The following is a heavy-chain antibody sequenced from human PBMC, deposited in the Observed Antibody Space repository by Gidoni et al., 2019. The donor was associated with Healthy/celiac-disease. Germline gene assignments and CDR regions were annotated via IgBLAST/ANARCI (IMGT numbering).Heavy chain of an antibody. D-gene: IGHD3-3*01. Sequence: QVQLVQSGAEVKKRGASVKVSCRASGYTFTSYYMHGWRQAPGQGLEWMGIINPSGGSTSYAQKFQGRVTITRDTSTSTVYMELSSLRSEDTSVYYCAREGVGIDYWGQGTLVTVSS. CDR3: AREGVGIDY. V-gene: IGHV1-46*01. CDR1: GYTFTSYY. J-gene: IGHJ4*02. CDR2: INPSGGST.